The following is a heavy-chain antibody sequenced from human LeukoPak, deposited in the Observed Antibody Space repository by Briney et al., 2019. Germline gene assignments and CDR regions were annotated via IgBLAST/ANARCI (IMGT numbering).Heavy chain of an antibody. CDR3: ARDLLRRYSSGWYHDY. V-gene: IGHV3-21*01. J-gene: IGHJ4*02. CDR2: ISSSSSYI. D-gene: IGHD6-19*01. CDR1: GFTFSSYS. Sequence: GGSLRLSCAASGFTFSSYSMNWVRQAPGKGLEWVSSISSSSSYIYYADSVKGRFTISRDNAKNSLYLQMNSLRAEDTAVYYCARDLLRRYSSGWYHDYWGQGTLVTVSS.